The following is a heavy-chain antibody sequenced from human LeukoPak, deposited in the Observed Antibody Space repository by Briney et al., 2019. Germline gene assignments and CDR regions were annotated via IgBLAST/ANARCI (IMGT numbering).Heavy chain of an antibody. J-gene: IGHJ4*02. CDR1: GFTVNNYY. Sequence: GGSLRLSCAASGFTVNNYYMTWVRQAPGKGLEWVSVIYRSGNTYYAASVKGRVTISRDTSKNTLYLQMNSLRGEDTAVYYCAREAYGYYFDYWGQGTLVTVSS. CDR2: IYRSGNT. CDR3: AREAYGYYFDY. D-gene: IGHD3-10*01. V-gene: IGHV3-53*01.